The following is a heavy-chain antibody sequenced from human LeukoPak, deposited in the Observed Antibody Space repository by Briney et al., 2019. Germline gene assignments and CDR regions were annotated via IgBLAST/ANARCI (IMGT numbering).Heavy chain of an antibody. D-gene: IGHD6-13*01. CDR2: IWYDGSNK. CDR3: AREGIAAAGLNWFDP. J-gene: IGHJ5*02. CDR1: GFTVSSNY. V-gene: IGHV3-33*08. Sequence: GGSLRLSCAASGFTVSSNYMSWVRQAPGKGLEWVAVIWYDGSNKYYADSVKGRFTISRDNSKNTLYLQMNSLRAEDTAVYYCAREGIAAAGLNWFDPWGQGTLVTVSS.